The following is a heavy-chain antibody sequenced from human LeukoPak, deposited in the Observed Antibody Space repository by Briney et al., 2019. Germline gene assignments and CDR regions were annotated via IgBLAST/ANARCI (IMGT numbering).Heavy chain of an antibody. CDR2: ITTYNGDK. CDR3: ARDCSNGVCYPRDY. CDR1: GYTLSGYG. J-gene: IGHJ4*02. Sequence: GASVKVSCKASGYTLSGYGITWVRQAPGQGLEWVGWITTYNGDKKYSEKFQGRVTMTTDTSTSTYYMGLRSLRSDDTAIYYCARDCSNGVCYPRDYWGQGTLVTVST. V-gene: IGHV1-18*01. D-gene: IGHD2-8*01.